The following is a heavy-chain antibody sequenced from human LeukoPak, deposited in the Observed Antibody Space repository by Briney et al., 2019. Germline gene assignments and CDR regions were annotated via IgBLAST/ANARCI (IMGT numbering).Heavy chain of an antibody. V-gene: IGHV4-59*01. D-gene: IGHD5-18*01. CDR3: ARRYSYGYYFDY. CDR2: IYYSGST. J-gene: IGHJ4*02. Sequence: SETLSLTCTVSGGSISSYYWSWIRQPPGKGLEWIVYIYYSGSTNYNPSLKSRVTISVDTSKNQFSLKLSSVTAADTAVYYCARRYSYGYYFDYWGQGTLVTVSS. CDR1: GGSISSYY.